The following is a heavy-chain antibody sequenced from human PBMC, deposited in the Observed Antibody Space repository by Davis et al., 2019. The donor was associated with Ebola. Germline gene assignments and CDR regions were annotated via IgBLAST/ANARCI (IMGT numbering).Heavy chain of an antibody. D-gene: IGHD3-16*01. CDR1: GYTFTDFH. V-gene: IGHV1-2*06. CDR3: ARGTYTAYTGLDP. CDR2: ISSNTGGA. Sequence: ASVKVSCKASGYTFTDFHIHWVRQAPGQGLEWMGRISSNTGGAKSAQRFQGRVTMTKDTSISTAYMELSGLTSDDTALYFCARGTYTAYTGLDPWGQGTLITVSA. J-gene: IGHJ5*02.